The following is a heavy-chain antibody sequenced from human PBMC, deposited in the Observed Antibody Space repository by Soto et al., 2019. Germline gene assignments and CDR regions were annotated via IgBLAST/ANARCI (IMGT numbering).Heavy chain of an antibody. CDR2: ISAYNGNT. J-gene: IGHJ5*02. CDR1: GYTFTSYG. V-gene: IGHV1-18*04. Sequence: ASVKVSCKASGYTFTSYGISWVRQAPGQGLEWMGWISAYNGNTNYAQKLQGRVTMTTDTSTSTAYMELRSLRSDDTAVYYCARAPYRSGWYRCFDPWGQGTLVTVSS. D-gene: IGHD6-19*01. CDR3: ARAPYRSGWYRCFDP.